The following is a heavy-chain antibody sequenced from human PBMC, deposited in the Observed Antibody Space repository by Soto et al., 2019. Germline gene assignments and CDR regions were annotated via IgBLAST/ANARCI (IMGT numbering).Heavy chain of an antibody. J-gene: IGHJ4*02. D-gene: IGHD5-12*01. CDR2: IDPKSGGT. CDR1: GPNFIAYY. V-gene: IGHV1-2*02. Sequence: QLVQSGAEVKKPGASVKVSCKTSGPNFIAYYIHWVRQAPGQGLEWMGWIDPKSGGTTYEQKFLGRVTMTRDASINTAYMELNRLTSDDTAVYYCARDSVDVPEWGQGTLLTVSS. CDR3: ARDSVDVPE.